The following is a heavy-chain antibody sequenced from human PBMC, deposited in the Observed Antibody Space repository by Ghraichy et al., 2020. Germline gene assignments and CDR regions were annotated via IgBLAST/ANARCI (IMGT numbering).Heavy chain of an antibody. Sequence: GGSLRLSCTASGFTFSNAWMNWVRQAPGKGLEWVGRIKNKGDGETTDYAAPVEGRFTISRDDSKNTLYLQMNTLNTEDTALYYCATRPPPYCDCPLDYWGQGTLVTVSS. CDR1: GFTFSNAW. V-gene: IGHV3-15*01. J-gene: IGHJ4*02. CDR2: IKNKGDGETT. CDR3: ATRPPPYCDCPLDY. D-gene: IGHD4-17*01.